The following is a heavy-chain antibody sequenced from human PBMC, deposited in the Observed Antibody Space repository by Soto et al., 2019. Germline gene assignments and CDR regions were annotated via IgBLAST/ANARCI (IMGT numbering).Heavy chain of an antibody. CDR2: LPEIGTNT. CDR3: AKKSGVGATWYFDY. V-gene: IGHV3-23*01. D-gene: IGHD1-26*01. J-gene: IGHJ4*02. CDR1: GFTFSNYG. Sequence: PGSSLRLSCAASGFTFSNYGMSWVRQAPGKGLEWVSALPEIGTNTYYADSVKGRFTISRDNSKNTLFLQINNLRAGDTAVYYCAKKSGVGATWYFDYWGQGTLVTVSS.